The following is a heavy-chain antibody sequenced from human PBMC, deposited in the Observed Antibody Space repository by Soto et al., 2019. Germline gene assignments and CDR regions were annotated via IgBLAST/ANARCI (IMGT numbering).Heavy chain of an antibody. CDR1: GFTFSDYA. J-gene: IGHJ6*02. V-gene: IGHV3-48*02. CDR2: ISSSSSTI. D-gene: IGHD2-2*01. CDR3: ARVGYCISTSCYASSAFYYYYGMDV. Sequence: GGSLRLSCAVSGFTFSDYAMTWVRQAPGKGLEWVSYISSSSSTIYYADSVKGRFTISRDNAKNSLYLQMNSLRDEDTAVYYCARVGYCISTSCYASSAFYYYYGMDVWGQGTTVTVSS.